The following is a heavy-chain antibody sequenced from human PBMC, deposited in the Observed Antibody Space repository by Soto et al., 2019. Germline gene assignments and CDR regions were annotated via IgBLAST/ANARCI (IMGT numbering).Heavy chain of an antibody. CDR3: AREETAWPLAYGLDV. CDR1: GFTFSGYS. Sequence: GSLRLSCAASGFTFSGYSMNRVRQAPGKGLEWAASISTRSDIYYADSVKGRFTISRDNAKNSVSLQMNSLRAEDTAVYYCAREETAWPLAYGLDVWGQGTTVTVSS. CDR2: ISTRSDI. D-gene: IGHD2-21*02. V-gene: IGHV3-21*01. J-gene: IGHJ6*02.